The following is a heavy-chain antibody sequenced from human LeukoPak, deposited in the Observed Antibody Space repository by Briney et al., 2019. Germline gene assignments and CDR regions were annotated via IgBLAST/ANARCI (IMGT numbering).Heavy chain of an antibody. CDR1: GGSFSADY. V-gene: IGHV4-34*01. D-gene: IGHD2-2*01. CDR2: INHSGST. CDR3: ARARELYCSSTSCYAVWFDP. J-gene: IGHJ5*02. Sequence: SETLSLTCEVYGGSFSADYWSWIRQPPGKGLEWIGEINHSGSTNYNSSLKNRVTISVDVSKKQFSLKLSSVTAADTAVYYCARARELYCSSTSCYAVWFDPWGQGTLVTVSS.